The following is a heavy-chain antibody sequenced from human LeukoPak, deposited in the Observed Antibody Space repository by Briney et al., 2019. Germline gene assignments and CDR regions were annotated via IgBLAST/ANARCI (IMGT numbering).Heavy chain of an antibody. V-gene: IGHV1-18*01. D-gene: IGHD2-21*02. CDR3: ARGGPYCGGDCPIDY. Sequence: ASVKVSCKASGYTFTSYGISWVRQAPGQGLEWMGWISAYNGNTNYAQKLQGRVTMTTDTSTSTAYMGLRSLRSDDTAVYYCARGGPYCGGDCPIDYWGQGTLVTVSS. CDR1: GYTFTSYG. CDR2: ISAYNGNT. J-gene: IGHJ4*02.